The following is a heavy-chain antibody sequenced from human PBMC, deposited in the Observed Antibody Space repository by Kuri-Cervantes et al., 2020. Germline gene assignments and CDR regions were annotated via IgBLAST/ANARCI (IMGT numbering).Heavy chain of an antibody. V-gene: IGHV1-2*02. J-gene: IGHJ5*02. CDR1: GYTFIGYY. D-gene: IGHD4-23*01. CDR3: ARGIPAGWRNSHVSWFDP. CDR2: INPNSGGT. Sequence: SVNVSCKASGYTFIGYYMHWVGQAPGQGLEWMGWINPNSGGTNYAQKFQGRVTMTRDTSISTVYMEVRSLRSEDTAVYYCARGIPAGWRNSHVSWFDPWGQGTLVTVSS.